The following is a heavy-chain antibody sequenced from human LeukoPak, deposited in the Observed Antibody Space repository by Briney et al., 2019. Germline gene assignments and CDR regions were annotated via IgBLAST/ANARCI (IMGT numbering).Heavy chain of an antibody. D-gene: IGHD3-10*01. CDR3: AKDSSMVRGDYDYFDY. CDR1: GFTFSSYS. V-gene: IGHV3-48*04. J-gene: IGHJ4*02. CDR2: ISSSSSTI. Sequence: GGSLRLSCAASGFTFSSYSMDWVRQAPGKGLEWVSYISSSSSTIYYADSVKGRFTISRDNAKNSLYLQMNSLRAEDTAVYYCAKDSSMVRGDYDYFDYWGQGTLVTVSS.